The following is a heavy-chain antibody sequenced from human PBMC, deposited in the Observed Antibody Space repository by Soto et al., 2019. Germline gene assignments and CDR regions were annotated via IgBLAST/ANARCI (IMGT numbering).Heavy chain of an antibody. D-gene: IGHD6-13*01. CDR3: ARGGSSSWYAYYYYYGMDV. Sequence: EVQLVESGGGLVQPGGSLRLSCAASGFTFSSYWMSWVRQAPGKGLEWVANIKQDGSEKYYVDSVKGRFTISRDNAKNSLYLQMNSLIAEDTAVYYCARGGSSSWYAYYYYYGMDVWGQGTTVTVSS. CDR1: GFTFSSYW. J-gene: IGHJ6*02. CDR2: IKQDGSEK. V-gene: IGHV3-7*03.